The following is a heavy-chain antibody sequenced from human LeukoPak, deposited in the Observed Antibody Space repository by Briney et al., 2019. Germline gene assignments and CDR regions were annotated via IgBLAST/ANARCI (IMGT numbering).Heavy chain of an antibody. V-gene: IGHV3-21*05. Sequence: GGSLRLSCAASGFTFRSFVMHWVRQAPGKGLEWVSYISISSSYTKYADSVKGRFTISRDNAKKSLYLQMNSLRADDSAVYYCARDRAPSGFYLGDFYYWGQGALVTVSS. CDR3: ARDRAPSGFYLGDFYY. D-gene: IGHD3-22*01. CDR1: GFTFRSFV. J-gene: IGHJ4*02. CDR2: ISISSSYT.